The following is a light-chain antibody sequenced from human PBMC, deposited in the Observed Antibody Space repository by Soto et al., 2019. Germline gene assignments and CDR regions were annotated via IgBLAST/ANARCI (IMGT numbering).Light chain of an antibody. Sequence: EIVLTQSPGTLSLSPGERVTLSCRASQSISSSSLAWYQQKPGQAPRLLIYGASSRATGIPDRFSGSGSGTDFTLTISRLEPEDFAVYYCQQYGRSPPVTFGQGTRLEIK. J-gene: IGKJ5*01. CDR2: GAS. CDR3: QQYGRSPPVT. V-gene: IGKV3-20*01. CDR1: QSISSSS.